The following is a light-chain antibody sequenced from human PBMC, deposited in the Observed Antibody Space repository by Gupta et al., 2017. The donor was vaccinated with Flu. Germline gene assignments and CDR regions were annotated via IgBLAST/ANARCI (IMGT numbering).Light chain of an antibody. CDR1: NNDVGGYNY. Sequence: QSALTQPSSVSGSPAQSITISCTGTNNDVGGYNYVSWYQQHPGKAPKLMIYEVSNRPSGVSDRFSGSKSDNTASLTISGLQAEDEADYYCTSYTSARTVIFGGGTKLTVL. CDR3: TSYTSARTVI. J-gene: IGLJ2*01. V-gene: IGLV2-14*01. CDR2: EVS.